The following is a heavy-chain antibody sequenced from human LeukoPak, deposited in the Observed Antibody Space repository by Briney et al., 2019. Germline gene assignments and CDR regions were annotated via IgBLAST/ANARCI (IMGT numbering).Heavy chain of an antibody. D-gene: IGHD3-22*01. Sequence: SETLSLTCTVSGGSISSYYWSWIRQPPGKGLEWIGYIYYSGSTNYNPSLKSRVTISVDTSKNQFSLKLSSVTAADTAVYYCARSLGEPYYYDSSGAFDIWGQGTMVTVSS. J-gene: IGHJ3*02. CDR2: IYYSGST. CDR3: ARSLGEPYYYDSSGAFDI. CDR1: GGSISSYY. V-gene: IGHV4-59*01.